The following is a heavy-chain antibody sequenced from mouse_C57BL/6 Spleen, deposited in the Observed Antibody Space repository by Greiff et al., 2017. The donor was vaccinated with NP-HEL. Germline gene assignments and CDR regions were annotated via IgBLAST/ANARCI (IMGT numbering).Heavy chain of an antibody. CDR2: IDPSDSYT. Sequence: QVQLQQPGAELVRPGTSVKLSCKASGYTFTSYWMHWVKQRPGQGLEWIGVIDPSDSYTNYNQKFKGKATLTVDTSSSTAYMQLSSLTSEDSAVYYCARAQFITTVVARGNAMDYWGQGTSVTVSS. CDR3: ARAQFITTVVARGNAMDY. CDR1: GYTFTSYW. D-gene: IGHD1-1*01. V-gene: IGHV1-59*01. J-gene: IGHJ4*01.